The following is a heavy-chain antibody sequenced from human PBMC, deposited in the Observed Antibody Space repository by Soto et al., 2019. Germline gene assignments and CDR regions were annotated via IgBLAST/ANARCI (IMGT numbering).Heavy chain of an antibody. D-gene: IGHD1-1*01. V-gene: IGHV1-46*01. J-gene: IGHJ6*04. CDR3: ARDAPTTTTGVGQSYTMDV. CDR1: GYTFTNYQ. CDR2: INPSGGRI. Sequence: QMQLVQSGAEVKPPGASVKVSCKASGYTFTNYQIHWVRQAPGQGLEWMGIINPSGGRITYEQTCQGRVLMTRDTSTSTLYMELRSLRSEDTAVYYCARDAPTTTTGVGQSYTMDVWGKGTTVTVSA.